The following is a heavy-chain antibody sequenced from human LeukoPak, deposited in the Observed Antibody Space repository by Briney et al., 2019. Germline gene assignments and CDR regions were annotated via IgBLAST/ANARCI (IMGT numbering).Heavy chain of an antibody. V-gene: IGHV3-66*01. Sequence: GGSLRLSCAASGFTFSSYAMSWVRQAPGKGLEWVSVIYNGGATDYADSVKGRFTISRDNSKNTLYLQMISLRAEDTAVYYCARDGRFGELLFDYWGQGTLVTVSS. J-gene: IGHJ4*02. D-gene: IGHD3-10*01. CDR3: ARDGRFGELLFDY. CDR1: GFTFSSYA. CDR2: IYNGGAT.